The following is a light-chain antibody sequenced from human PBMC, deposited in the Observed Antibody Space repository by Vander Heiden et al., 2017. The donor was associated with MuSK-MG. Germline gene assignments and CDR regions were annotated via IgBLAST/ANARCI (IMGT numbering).Light chain of an antibody. J-gene: IGKJ4*01. CDR3: QQGSNWPLT. CDR2: DAS. Sequence: EIVLTQSPAPLSWSPGERATLSCRASQSVSSYLAWYQQKPGQAPRLLIYDASNRATGIPARFSGSGSGTDFTLTISSLEPEDFAVYYCQQGSNWPLTFGGGTKVEIK. CDR1: QSVSSY. V-gene: IGKV3-11*01.